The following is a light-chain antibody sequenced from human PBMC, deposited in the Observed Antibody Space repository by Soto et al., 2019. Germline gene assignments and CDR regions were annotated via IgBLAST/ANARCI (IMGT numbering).Light chain of an antibody. J-gene: IGKJ5*01. Sequence: EMVMTQSPATLSVSPGERATLSCRASQSVSSNLAWYQQKPGQAPRLLIYGASTRATGIPARFSGSGSGTEFTLSISRLEPEDFAVYYCQQYNNWPPITFGQGTRLEIK. CDR3: QQYNNWPPIT. V-gene: IGKV3-15*01. CDR2: GAS. CDR1: QSVSSN.